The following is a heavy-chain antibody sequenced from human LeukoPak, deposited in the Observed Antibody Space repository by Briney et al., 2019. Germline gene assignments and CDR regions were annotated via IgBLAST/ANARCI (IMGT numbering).Heavy chain of an antibody. CDR2: ISGSGGST. J-gene: IGHJ4*02. V-gene: IGHV3-23*01. CDR3: AKAEREWLARRGGFQDY. CDR1: GFTFSSYA. D-gene: IGHD6-19*01. Sequence: GGSLRLSCAASGFTFSSYAMSWVRQAPGKGLEWVSAISGSGGSTYYADSVKGRFTISRGNSKNTLYLQMNSLRAEDTAVYYCAKAEREWLARRGGFQDYWGQGTLVTVSS.